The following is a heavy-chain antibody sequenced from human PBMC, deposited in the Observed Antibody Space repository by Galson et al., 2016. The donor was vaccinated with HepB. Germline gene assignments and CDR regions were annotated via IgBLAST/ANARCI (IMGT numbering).Heavy chain of an antibody. J-gene: IGHJ4*02. Sequence: SLRLSCAAAGFTFRSYSMHWVRQAPGMGLEYVSSISTNGYSTHYADSVKGRFTISRDNSKNTLYLQMSSLRVEDTAVYYCVKDRWKDWPESYFDHWGQGTLVTVSS. V-gene: IGHV3-64D*06. CDR2: ISTNGYST. D-gene: IGHD1-1*01. CDR3: VKDRWKDWPESYFDH. CDR1: GFTFRSYS.